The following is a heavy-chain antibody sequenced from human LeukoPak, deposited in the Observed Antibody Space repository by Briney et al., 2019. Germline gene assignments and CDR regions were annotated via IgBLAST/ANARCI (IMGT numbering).Heavy chain of an antibody. Sequence: GSPRLSCAASGFTFSSYAMSWVRQAPGKGLEWVSAISGSGGSTYYADSVKGRFTISRDNSKNTLYLQMNSLRAEDTAVYYCAKDRAYYYDSSGYYFDYWGQGTL. CDR1: GFTFSSYA. D-gene: IGHD3-22*01. V-gene: IGHV3-23*01. CDR3: AKDRAYYYDSSGYYFDY. CDR2: ISGSGGST. J-gene: IGHJ4*02.